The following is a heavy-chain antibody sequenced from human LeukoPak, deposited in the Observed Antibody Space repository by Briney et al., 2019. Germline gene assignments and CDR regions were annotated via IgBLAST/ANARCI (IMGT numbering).Heavy chain of an antibody. Sequence: PGGSLRLSCAAFGFTFSSYSMNWVRQAPGKGLEWVSSISSSSSYIYYADSVKGRFTISRDNAKNSLYLQMNSLRAEDTAVYYCARGHQPRFDPWGQGTLVTVSS. CDR2: ISSSSSYI. CDR1: GFTFSSYS. CDR3: ARGHQPRFDP. V-gene: IGHV3-21*01. J-gene: IGHJ5*02. D-gene: IGHD2-2*01.